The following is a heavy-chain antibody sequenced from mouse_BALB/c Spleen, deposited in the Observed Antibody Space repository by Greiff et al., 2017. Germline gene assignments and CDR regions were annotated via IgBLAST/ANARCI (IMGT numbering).Heavy chain of an antibody. Sequence: EVHLVESGGGLVKPGGSLKLSCAASGFTFSSYAMSWVRQSPEKRLEWVAEISSGGSYTYYPDTVTGRFTISRDNAKNTLYLEMSSLKSEDTAMYYCARHGNYAMDYWGQGTSVTVSS. CDR2: ISSGGSYT. J-gene: IGHJ4*01. CDR1: GFTFSSYA. CDR3: ARHGNYAMDY. V-gene: IGHV5-9-4*01. D-gene: IGHD2-1*01.